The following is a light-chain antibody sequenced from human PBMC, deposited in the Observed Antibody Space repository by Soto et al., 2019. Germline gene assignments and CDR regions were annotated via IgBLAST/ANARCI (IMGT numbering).Light chain of an antibody. V-gene: IGKV3-15*01. Sequence: ELVMTQSPATLSVSPGERATLSCWASQSVSSNLAWYQQKPGQAPRLLIYGASTRATGIPARFSGSGSGTEFTLTISSLQSEDFAVYYCQQYNNWPGTFGQGTKVDIK. CDR3: QQYNNWPGT. J-gene: IGKJ1*01. CDR1: QSVSSN. CDR2: GAS.